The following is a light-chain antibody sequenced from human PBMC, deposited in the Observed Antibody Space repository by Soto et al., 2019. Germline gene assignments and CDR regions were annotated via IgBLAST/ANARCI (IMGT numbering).Light chain of an antibody. Sequence: QSVLTQPASVSGSPGQSITISCTGTSSDVGAYNYVSWYQQHPGKAPKLIIYDVSNRPSGVSNRFSGSKSGNTASLSISGLQAEDEADFYCSSYTSSATYVFGTGTKVTV. CDR2: DVS. CDR1: SSDVGAYNY. CDR3: SSYTSSATYV. J-gene: IGLJ1*01. V-gene: IGLV2-14*01.